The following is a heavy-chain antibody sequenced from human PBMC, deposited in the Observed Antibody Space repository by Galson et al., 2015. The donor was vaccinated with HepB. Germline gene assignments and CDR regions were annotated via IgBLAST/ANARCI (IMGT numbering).Heavy chain of an antibody. CDR1: GFTFSSYG. CDR3: AKDYYDSSGYYVDYYYYGMDV. V-gene: IGHV3-30*18. CDR2: ISYDGSNK. J-gene: IGHJ6*02. D-gene: IGHD3-22*01. Sequence: SLRLSCAASGFTFSSYGMHWVRQAPGKGLEWVAVISYDGSNKYYADSVKGRFTISRDNSKNTLYLQMNSLRAEDTAVYYCAKDYYDSSGYYVDYYYYGMDVWGQGTTVTVSS.